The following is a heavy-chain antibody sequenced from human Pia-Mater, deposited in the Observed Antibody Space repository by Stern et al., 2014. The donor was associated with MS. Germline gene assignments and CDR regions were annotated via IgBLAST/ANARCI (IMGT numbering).Heavy chain of an antibody. V-gene: IGHV4-39*01. D-gene: IGHD2-8*02. Sequence: QVQLVESGPGLVKPSETLSLTCAVSGDSISSYTHYWAWIRQPPGKGLEWIGSVYDRGATSSPPPHKIPVPISGDTSKNHFSLGLNSVTAADTAVYYCAKHACTGAACPFDLWGQGTLVTVSS. J-gene: IGHJ4*02. CDR1: GDSISSYTHY. CDR2: VYDRGAT. CDR3: AKHACTGAACPFDL.